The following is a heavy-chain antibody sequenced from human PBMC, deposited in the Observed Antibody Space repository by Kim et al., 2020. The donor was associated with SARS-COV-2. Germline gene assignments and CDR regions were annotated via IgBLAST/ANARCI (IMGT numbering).Heavy chain of an antibody. Sequence: SGPTLVNPTQTLTLTCTFSGFSLSTTGVGVGWIRQPPGKALEWLALIYWDDDKRYSPSLKSRLTITKDTSKNQVVLTMTNMDPVDTATYYCIHRIHTGSGWYFWFDPCGQRTLVTVSS. J-gene: IGHJ5*02. CDR2: IYWDDDK. CDR3: IHRIHTGSGWYFWFDP. D-gene: IGHD6-19*01. V-gene: IGHV2-5*02. CDR1: GFSLSTTGVG.